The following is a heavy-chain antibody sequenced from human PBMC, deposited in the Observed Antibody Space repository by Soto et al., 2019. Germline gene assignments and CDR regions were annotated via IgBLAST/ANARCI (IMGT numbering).Heavy chain of an antibody. D-gene: IGHD1-1*01. Sequence: QVQLVQSGAEVKKPGASVKVSCTASGYTFTDCSIHWVRQAPGQGPEWMGWINTGHGNTQYSLKFQDRVTITRESAATTAYMELSSLTSEDTAVYYCARAPWRATVSYWYFDVWGRGTLVTVSS. J-gene: IGHJ2*01. CDR3: ARAPWRATVSYWYFDV. V-gene: IGHV1-3*04. CDR1: GYTFTDCS. CDR2: INTGHGNT.